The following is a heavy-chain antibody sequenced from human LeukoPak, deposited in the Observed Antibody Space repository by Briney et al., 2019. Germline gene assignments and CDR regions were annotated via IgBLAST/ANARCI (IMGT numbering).Heavy chain of an antibody. Sequence: PSETLSLTCTVSGASFSSSTYYWGWIRQPPGKGLEWIGSIYYSGSTYYNPSLKSRVTMSVDTSKNQFSLKLRAVTAADTAVYYCARHAGGIAAAGTRPFDYWGQGTLVTASS. V-gene: IGHV4-39*01. CDR2: IYYSGST. CDR3: ARHAGGIAAAGTRPFDY. CDR1: GASFSSSTYY. J-gene: IGHJ4*02. D-gene: IGHD6-13*01.